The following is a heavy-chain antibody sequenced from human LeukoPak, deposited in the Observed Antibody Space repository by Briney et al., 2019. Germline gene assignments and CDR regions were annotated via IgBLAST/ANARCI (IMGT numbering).Heavy chain of an antibody. D-gene: IGHD4-23*01. CDR3: ARHTTVGGSLRFDY. CDR1: GYGFSSYW. Sequence: PGESLKISCKGSGYGFSSYWIGWVRQMPGKGLEYMGIICPGDSDTRYSQPFQGQVTISADKSITTAYLQWSSLKASDTAMYYCARHTTVGGSLRFDYWGQGTLVTVSS. V-gene: IGHV5-51*01. CDR2: ICPGDSDT. J-gene: IGHJ4*02.